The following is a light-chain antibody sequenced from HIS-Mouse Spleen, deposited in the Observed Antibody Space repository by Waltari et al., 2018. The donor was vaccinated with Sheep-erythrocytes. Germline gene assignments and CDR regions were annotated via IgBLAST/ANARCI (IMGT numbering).Light chain of an antibody. CDR3: CSYAGSSTPWV. J-gene: IGLJ3*02. CDR1: SSDVGSYNL. CDR2: EVS. Sequence: LTQPASVSGSPGQSITISCTGTSSDVGSYNLVSWYQQHPGKAPKLMIYEVSKRPSGVSNRFPGSKSGNTASLTISGLQAEDEADYYCCSYAGSSTPWVFGGGTKLTVL. V-gene: IGLV2-23*02.